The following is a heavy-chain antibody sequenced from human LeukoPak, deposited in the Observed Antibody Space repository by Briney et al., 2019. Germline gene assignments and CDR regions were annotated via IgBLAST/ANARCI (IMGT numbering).Heavy chain of an antibody. V-gene: IGHV3-30*18. CDR2: ISYDGSNK. J-gene: IGHJ6*03. Sequence: GSLRLSCAASGFTFSSYGMHWVRQAPGKGLEWVAVISYDGSNKYYADSVKGRFTISRDNSKNTLYLQMNSLRAEDTAVYYCAKTEQWLGRLGRENYIDVWGKGTTVTVSS. CDR3: AKTEQWLGRLGRENYIDV. D-gene: IGHD6-19*01. CDR1: GFTFSSYG.